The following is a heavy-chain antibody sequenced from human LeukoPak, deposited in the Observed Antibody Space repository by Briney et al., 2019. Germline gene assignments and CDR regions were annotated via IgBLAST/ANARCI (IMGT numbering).Heavy chain of an antibody. CDR2: ISSDGSNK. J-gene: IGHJ4*02. Sequence: GGSLRLSCAASGIIFSNYGMHWVRQTLGKGLEWVAVISSDGSNKYYVDSVKGRFTISRDNSKNTLYLQMNSLRVEDTAVYYCAKGYYFDTSGRLPPFDYWGQGTLVTVSS. D-gene: IGHD3-22*01. CDR3: AKGYYFDTSGRLPPFDY. V-gene: IGHV3-30*18. CDR1: GIIFSNYG.